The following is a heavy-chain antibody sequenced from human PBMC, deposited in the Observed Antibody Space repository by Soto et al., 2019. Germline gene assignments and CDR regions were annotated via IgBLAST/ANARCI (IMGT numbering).Heavy chain of an antibody. D-gene: IGHD1-26*01. CDR1: GFTFSSYE. Sequence: GGSLRLSCAASGFTFSSYEMNWVRQAPGKGLEWVSYISSSGSTIYYADSVKGRFTISRDNAKNSLYLQMNSLRAEDTAVYYCARASIVGATLDAIDFWCQGTLVPVSS. V-gene: IGHV3-48*03. CDR3: ARASIVGATLDAIDF. J-gene: IGHJ3*01. CDR2: ISSSGSTI.